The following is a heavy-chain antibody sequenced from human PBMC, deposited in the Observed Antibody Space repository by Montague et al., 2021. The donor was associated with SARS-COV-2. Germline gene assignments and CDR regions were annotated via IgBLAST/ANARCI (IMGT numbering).Heavy chain of an antibody. CDR1: GGSISNYY. CDR2: IYYSGST. CDR3: ARGGGYYNYGLDV. D-gene: IGHD3-22*01. Sequence: SETLSLTCTVSGGSISNYYWSWIRQPPGRGLEWIGYIYYSGSTDYSPSLKSRVTISLDTSKNQFSLKVTSMTAADTAVYYCARGGGYYNYGLDVWGPGTTVTVSS. J-gene: IGHJ6*02. V-gene: IGHV4-59*01.